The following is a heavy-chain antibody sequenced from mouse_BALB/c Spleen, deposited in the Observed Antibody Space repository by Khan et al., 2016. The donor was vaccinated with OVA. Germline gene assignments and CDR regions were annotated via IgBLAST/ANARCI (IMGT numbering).Heavy chain of an antibody. D-gene: IGHD3-1*01. J-gene: IGHJ2*01. CDR3: ARRGAARATWDYFDY. V-gene: IGHV1-63*02. CDR2: IYPGGGYT. Sequence: VQLQESGTELARPGTSVKMSCKAAGYTFSNYWIGWVKQRPGHGLEWIGDIYPGGGYTNYNENFKGKATLTADTSSRTAYMQLSSLASEASAIFYFARRGAARATWDYFDYWGQGTTLTVAS. CDR1: GYTFSNYW.